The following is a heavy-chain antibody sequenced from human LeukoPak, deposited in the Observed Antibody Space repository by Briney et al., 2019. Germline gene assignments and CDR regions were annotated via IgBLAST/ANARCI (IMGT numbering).Heavy chain of an antibody. J-gene: IGHJ4*02. CDR2: IYHSGST. CDR3: ARVRLWFGESPSDY. CDR1: GYSISSGYY. V-gene: IGHV4-38-2*02. Sequence: SETLSLTCTVSGYSISSGYYWGWIRQPPGKGLEWIGSIYHSGSTYYNPSLKSRVTISVDTSKNQFSLKVSSVTAADTAVYYCARVRLWFGESPSDYWGQGTLVTVSS. D-gene: IGHD3-10*01.